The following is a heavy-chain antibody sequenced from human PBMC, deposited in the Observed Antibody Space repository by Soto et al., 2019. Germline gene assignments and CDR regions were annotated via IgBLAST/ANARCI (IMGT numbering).Heavy chain of an antibody. J-gene: IGHJ6*03. Sequence: QVQLQESGPGLVKPSETLSLSCSVSGGSISGHYWSWVRQTPGKGLEWIGYMYYSGSTNYNPSLKGLVTISEDPSENPFSLRLTSVTAADTAVYYCARGPYYDLIWNYYYMDVWGKGTTVTVSS. CDR2: MYYSGST. V-gene: IGHV4-59*08. CDR1: GGSISGHY. D-gene: IGHD3-22*01. CDR3: ARGPYYDLIWNYYYMDV.